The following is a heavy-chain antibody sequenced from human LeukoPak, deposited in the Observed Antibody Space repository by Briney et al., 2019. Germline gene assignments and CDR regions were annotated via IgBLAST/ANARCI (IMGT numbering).Heavy chain of an antibody. Sequence: PGGSLRLSCAASKFTFSSYAMNWVRQASGKGLEWVSSISSSSSYIYYADSVKGRFTISRDNAKNSLYLQMNSLRAEDTAVYYCARDRIVATTMFDPWGQGTLVTVSS. CDR2: ISSSSSYI. V-gene: IGHV3-21*01. J-gene: IGHJ5*02. D-gene: IGHD5-12*01. CDR3: ARDRIVATTMFDP. CDR1: KFTFSSYA.